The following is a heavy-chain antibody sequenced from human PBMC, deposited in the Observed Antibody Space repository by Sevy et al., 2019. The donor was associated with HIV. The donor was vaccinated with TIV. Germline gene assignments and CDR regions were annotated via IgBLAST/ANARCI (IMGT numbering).Heavy chain of an antibody. J-gene: IGHJ4*02. Sequence: GGSLRLSCVASGFTFSSYAMSWVRQAPGKGLEWVSAISGSGGSTYYADSVKGRFTISRDNSKNTLYLQMNSLRAEDTAVYYCAKAVVDTAMVRGFDYWGQGTLVTVSS. D-gene: IGHD5-18*01. CDR1: GFTFSSYA. CDR2: ISGSGGST. CDR3: AKAVVDTAMVRGFDY. V-gene: IGHV3-23*01.